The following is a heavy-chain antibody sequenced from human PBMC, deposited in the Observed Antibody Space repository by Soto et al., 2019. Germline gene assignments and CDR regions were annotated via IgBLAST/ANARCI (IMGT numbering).Heavy chain of an antibody. Sequence: QITLKESGPPLVKPTQTLTLTCTFSGFSLTTDGVGVGWVRQPPGEALEWLALIYWDDDERYSPSLKTRLTITKDTSKNQVVLIMTNMDPVDSATYYCARSRYLITEDAQVGDFDYWGQGNLVTVSS. CDR2: IYWDDDE. CDR1: GFSLTTDGVG. V-gene: IGHV2-5*02. CDR3: ARSRYLITEDAQVGDFDY. J-gene: IGHJ4*02. D-gene: IGHD3-10*01.